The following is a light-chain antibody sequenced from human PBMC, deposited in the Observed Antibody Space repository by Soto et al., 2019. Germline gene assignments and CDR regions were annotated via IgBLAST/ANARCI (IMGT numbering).Light chain of an antibody. Sequence: VLTQPPSVSGAPGQRVTISCTGSSSNIGAGYDVHWYQQLPGTAPKLLIYGNSNRPSGVPDRFSGSKSGTSASLAITGLQAEDEADYCCQSYDSSLSGYVFGTGTKVTV. CDR1: SSNIGAGYD. CDR2: GNS. CDR3: QSYDSSLSGYV. J-gene: IGLJ1*01. V-gene: IGLV1-40*01.